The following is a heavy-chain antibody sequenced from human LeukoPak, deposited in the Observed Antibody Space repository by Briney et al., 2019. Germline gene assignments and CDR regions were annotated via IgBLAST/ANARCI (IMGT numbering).Heavy chain of an antibody. J-gene: IGHJ4*02. Sequence: PGRSLRLSCAASGFTFSSYAMHWVRQAPGKGLEWVAVISYDGSNKYYADSVKGRFTISRDNSKNTLYLQMNSLRAEDTAVYYCARDDYSSSSLYFDYWGQGTLVTVSS. CDR1: GFTFSSYA. D-gene: IGHD6-6*01. V-gene: IGHV3-30-3*01. CDR3: ARDDYSSSSLYFDY. CDR2: ISYDGSNK.